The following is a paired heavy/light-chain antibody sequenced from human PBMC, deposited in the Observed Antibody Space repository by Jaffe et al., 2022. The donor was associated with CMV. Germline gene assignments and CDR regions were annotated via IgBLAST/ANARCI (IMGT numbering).Heavy chain of an antibody. Sequence: EVQLVESGGGLVKPGGSLRLSCAASGFTFSSYSMNWVRQAPGKGLEWVSSISSSSSYIYYADSVKGRFTISRDNAKNSLYLQMNSLRAEDTAVYYCARTSRPVGELPYYYYYYMDVWGKGTTVTVSS. CDR1: GFTFSSYS. CDR2: ISSSSSYI. J-gene: IGHJ6*03. V-gene: IGHV3-21*01. D-gene: IGHD3-16*01. CDR3: ARTSRPVGELPYYYYYYMDV.
Light chain of an antibody. Sequence: DIQMTQSPSSLSASVGDRVTITCRASQSISSYLNWYQQKPGKAPKLLIYAASSLQSGVPSRFSGSGSGTDFTLTISSLQPEDFATYYCQQSYSTPVTFGQGTKVEIK. CDR1: QSISSY. CDR2: AAS. CDR3: QQSYSTPVT. J-gene: IGKJ1*01. V-gene: IGKV1-39*01.